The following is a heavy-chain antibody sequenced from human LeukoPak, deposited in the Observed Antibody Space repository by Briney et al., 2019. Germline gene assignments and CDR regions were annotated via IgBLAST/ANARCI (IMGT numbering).Heavy chain of an antibody. Sequence: GASVKVSCKASGYTFTGYYMHWVRQAPGQGLEWMGWINPNSGGTNYAQKFQGRVTITADESTSTAYMELSSLRSEDTAVYYCARLVATSDWGQGTLVTVSS. CDR3: ARLVATSD. CDR2: INPNSGGT. J-gene: IGHJ4*02. D-gene: IGHD5-12*01. V-gene: IGHV1-2*02. CDR1: GYTFTGYY.